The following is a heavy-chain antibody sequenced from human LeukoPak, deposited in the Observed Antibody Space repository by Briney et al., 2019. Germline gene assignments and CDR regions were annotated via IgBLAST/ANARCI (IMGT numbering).Heavy chain of an antibody. D-gene: IGHD2-2*03. CDR2: ISAYNGNT. J-gene: IGHJ5*02. V-gene: IGHV1-18*01. CDR1: GYTFTSYG. Sequence: GASVKVSCKASGYTFTSYGISWVRQAPGQGLEWMGWISAYNGNTNYAQKLQGRVTMTTDTSTSTAYMELRSLRSDDTAVYYCARWSMDIVVVPAARAADDWFDPWGQGTLVTVSS. CDR3: ARWSMDIVVVPAARAADDWFDP.